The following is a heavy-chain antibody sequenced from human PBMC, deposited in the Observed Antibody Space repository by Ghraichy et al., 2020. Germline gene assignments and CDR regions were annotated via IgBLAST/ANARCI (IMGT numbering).Heavy chain of an antibody. CDR2: IYYSGST. CDR1: GGSISSSSYY. D-gene: IGHD3-3*01. J-gene: IGHJ3*02. Sequence: ETLSLTCTVSGGSISSSSYYWGWIRQPPGKGLEWIGSIYYSGSTYYNPSLKSRVTISVDTSKNQFSLKLSSVTAADTAVYYCASTRYDFWSGSANDAFDIWGQGTMVTVSS. V-gene: IGHV4-39*01. CDR3: ASTRYDFWSGSANDAFDI.